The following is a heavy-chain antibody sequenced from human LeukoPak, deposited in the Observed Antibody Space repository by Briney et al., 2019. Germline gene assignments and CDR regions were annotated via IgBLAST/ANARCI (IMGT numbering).Heavy chain of an antibody. CDR3: ARAPTVVTLGDKYYYYMDV. CDR1: GFSLSAYW. V-gene: IGHV3-7*01. D-gene: IGHD4-23*01. CDR2: INRDGSQR. Sequence: GGSLRLSCAASGFSLSAYWMTWVRQAPGKGLEWVANINRDGSQRNHVDSVKGRFTISRDNAKNSLYLQMNSLRAEDTAVYYCARAPTVVTLGDKYYYYMDVWGKGTTVTVS. J-gene: IGHJ6*03.